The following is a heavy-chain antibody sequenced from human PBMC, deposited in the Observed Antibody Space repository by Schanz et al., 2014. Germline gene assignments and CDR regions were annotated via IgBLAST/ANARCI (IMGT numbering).Heavy chain of an antibody. CDR2: VIPILGVT. CDR3: ARAKRFGDMDV. V-gene: IGHV1-69*04. CDR1: GYTFTSYG. Sequence: QVQLVQSGAEVKKPGASVKVSCKASGYTFTSYGISWVRQAPGQGLEWMGRVIPILGVTHYAQKFQGRVTITADKSTTTAYMELNSLNSDDTAVYYCARAKRFGDMDVWGQGTTVTVSS. D-gene: IGHD3-10*01. J-gene: IGHJ6*02.